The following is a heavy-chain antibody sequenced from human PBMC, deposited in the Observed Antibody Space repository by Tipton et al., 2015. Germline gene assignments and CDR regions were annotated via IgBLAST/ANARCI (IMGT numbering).Heavy chain of an antibody. CDR1: GGSISSYY. V-gene: IGHV4-59*01. CDR3: ARQIPGYASAWYLSYYFDY. D-gene: IGHD6-19*01. J-gene: IGHJ4*02. CDR2: IYYSGNT. Sequence: LRLSCTVSGGSISSYYWSWIRQPPGKGLEWIGYIYYSGNTNYNPSLKSRVTISVDTSKNQFSLKLSSVTAADTAVYYCARQIPGYASAWYLSYYFDYWGQGTLVTVPS.